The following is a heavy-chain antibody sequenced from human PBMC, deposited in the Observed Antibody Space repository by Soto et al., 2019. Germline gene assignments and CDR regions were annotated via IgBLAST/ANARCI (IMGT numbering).Heavy chain of an antibody. V-gene: IGHV3-23*01. J-gene: IGHJ4*02. Sequence: GESLKISCAASGFTFSSYAMSWVRQAPGKGLEWVSAISGSGGSTYYADSVKGRFTISRDNSKNTLYLQMNSLRAEDTAVYYCAKDRNIVATFFDYWGQGTLVTVSS. CDR3: AKDRNIVATFFDY. D-gene: IGHD5-12*01. CDR1: GFTFSSYA. CDR2: ISGSGGST.